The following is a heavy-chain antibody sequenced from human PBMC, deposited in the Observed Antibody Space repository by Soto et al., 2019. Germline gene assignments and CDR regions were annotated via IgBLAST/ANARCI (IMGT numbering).Heavy chain of an antibody. J-gene: IGHJ6*02. D-gene: IGHD6-6*01. CDR3: ERGARNYAMDL. CDR1: RFTFSSYS. Sequence: GGTLRLSCAASRFTFSSYSMNWVRQAPGKGLEWVSSISSSSSYIYYADSVKGRFTISRDNAKNSLYLQMNSLRAEDTAVYYCERGARNYAMDLCAEVTTVTVS. V-gene: IGHV3-21*01. CDR2: ISSSSSYI.